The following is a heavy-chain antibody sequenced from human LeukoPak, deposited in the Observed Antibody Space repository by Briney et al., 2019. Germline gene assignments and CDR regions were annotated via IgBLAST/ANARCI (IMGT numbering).Heavy chain of an antibody. J-gene: IGHJ4*02. Sequence: SETLSLTCAVSGYSISSGYFWGWIRQPPGKGLEWIGSIYHSGSTFYNPSLKSRVTLSLDTSKNQFSLKLSSVTAADTAVYYCARDRELGYWGQGTLVTVSS. CDR1: GYSISSGYF. CDR2: IYHSGST. CDR3: ARDRELGY. D-gene: IGHD3-10*01. V-gene: IGHV4-38-2*02.